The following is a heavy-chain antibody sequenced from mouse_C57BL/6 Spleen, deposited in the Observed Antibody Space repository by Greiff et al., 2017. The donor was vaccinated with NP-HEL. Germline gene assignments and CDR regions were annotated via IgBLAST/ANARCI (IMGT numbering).Heavy chain of an antibody. J-gene: IGHJ2*01. CDR3: ARDRVPHFDY. CDR1: GYSITSGYY. V-gene: IGHV3-6*01. Sequence: EVQLQQSGPGLVKPSQSLSLTCSVTGYSITSGYYWNWIRQFPGNKLEWMGYISYDGSNNYNPSLKNRISITRDTSKNQFFLKLNSVTTEDTATYYCARDRVPHFDYWGQGTTLTVSS. CDR2: ISYDGSN. D-gene: IGHD5-1*01.